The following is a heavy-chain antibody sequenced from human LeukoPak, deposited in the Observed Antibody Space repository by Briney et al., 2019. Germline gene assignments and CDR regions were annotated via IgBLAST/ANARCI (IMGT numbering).Heavy chain of an antibody. J-gene: IGHJ4*02. D-gene: IGHD3-22*01. Sequence: GGSLRLSCTASGFTFSDYGMHWVRQPPGKGLEWVAIIWYDGSNKTYEDSVKGRFTISRDNSKNTLYLQMNSLRAEDTAVYYCARGVDYYENSGTVDYWGQGTLITVSS. CDR2: IWYDGSNK. V-gene: IGHV3-33*01. CDR1: GFTFSDYG. CDR3: ARGVDYYENSGTVDY.